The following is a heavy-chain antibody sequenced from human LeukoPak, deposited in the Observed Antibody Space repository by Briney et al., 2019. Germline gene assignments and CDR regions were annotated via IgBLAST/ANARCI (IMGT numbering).Heavy chain of an antibody. CDR2: LSSSGSAF. V-gene: IGHV3-48*04. Sequence: GGTLRLSCAASGFTFSSYGMSWVRQAPGKGLEWIAYLSSSGSAFSYADSVKGRFTIARDNAKNSVYLEMNSLRADDTAVYYCARSARLMKGVVEVTALDDWGQGTLVTVSS. D-gene: IGHD3-3*01. J-gene: IGHJ4*02. CDR1: GFTFSSYG. CDR3: ARSARLMKGVVEVTALDD.